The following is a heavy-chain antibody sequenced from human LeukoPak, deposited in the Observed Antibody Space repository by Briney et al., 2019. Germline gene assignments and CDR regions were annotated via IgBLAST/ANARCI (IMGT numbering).Heavy chain of an antibody. CDR2: IQNDGSNK. V-gene: IGHV3-30*02. CDR1: GFTFSDYG. CDR3: AKDEIQGVIGAGPGY. D-gene: IGHD1-26*01. J-gene: IGHJ4*02. Sequence: GGSLRLSCVASGFTFSDYGIHGVRQAPGKGLDWVAFIQNDGSNKYYGDSVKGRFTISRDNSKNTLYLQMNSLRVEDTAVYHCAKDEIQGVIGAGPGYWGQGTLVTVSS.